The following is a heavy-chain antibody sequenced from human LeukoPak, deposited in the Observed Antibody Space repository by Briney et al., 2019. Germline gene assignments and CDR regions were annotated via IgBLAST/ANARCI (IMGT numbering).Heavy chain of an antibody. D-gene: IGHD3-9*01. V-gene: IGHV3-33*08. CDR2: IWYDGSNK. Sequence: GGSLRLSCAASGFTFSSYGMHWVRQAPGKGLEWVAVIWYDGSNKYYADSVTGRFTISRDNSKNTLYLQMNSLRAEDTAVYFFQAEDGIRDFDWLFPLEYWGQGTLVTVSS. CDR1: GFTFSSYG. J-gene: IGHJ4*02. CDR3: QAEDGIRDFDWLFPLEY.